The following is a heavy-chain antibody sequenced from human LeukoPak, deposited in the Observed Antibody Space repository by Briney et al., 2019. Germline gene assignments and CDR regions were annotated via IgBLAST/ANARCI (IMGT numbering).Heavy chain of an antibody. CDR3: ARLNDILTGYYWAFDI. CDR1: GGSISSYY. D-gene: IGHD3-9*01. V-gene: IGHV4-59*08. J-gene: IGHJ3*02. CDR2: IYYSGST. Sequence: PSETLSLTCTVSGGSISSYYWSWIRQPPGKGLEWIGYIYYSGSTNYNPSLKSRVTISVDTSKNQFSLKLSSVTAADTAVYYCARLNDILTGYYWAFDIWGQGTMVTVSS.